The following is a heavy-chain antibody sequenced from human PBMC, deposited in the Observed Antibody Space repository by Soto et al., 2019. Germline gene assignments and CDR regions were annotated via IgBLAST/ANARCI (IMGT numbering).Heavy chain of an antibody. Sequence: QVQLVESGGGVVQPGRSLRLSCAAFGFTFSSYGMHWVRQAPGKGLEWVAVISYDGSNKYYADSVKGRFTISRDNSKNTLYLQMNSLRAEDTAVYYCAKNPGPSGYGDYWGQGTLVTVSS. CDR1: GFTFSSYG. J-gene: IGHJ4*02. V-gene: IGHV3-30*18. D-gene: IGHD5-12*01. CDR3: AKNPGPSGYGDY. CDR2: ISYDGSNK.